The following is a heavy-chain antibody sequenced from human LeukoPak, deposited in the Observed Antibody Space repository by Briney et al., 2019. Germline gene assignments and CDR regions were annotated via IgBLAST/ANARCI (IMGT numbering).Heavy chain of an antibody. CDR1: GFTFSSYSMN. D-gene: IGHD2-8*01. V-gene: IGHV4-39*01. CDR2: VYYIGTT. Sequence: GSLRLSCAASGFTFSSYSMNWVRQPPGKGLEWIATVYYIGTTYFNPSLKNRVTISIDTSKNQFSLKLKSATATDTAVYYCARRRGDCTNGVCYHYFDYWGQGSLVTVS. CDR3: ARRRGDCTNGVCYHYFDY. J-gene: IGHJ4*02.